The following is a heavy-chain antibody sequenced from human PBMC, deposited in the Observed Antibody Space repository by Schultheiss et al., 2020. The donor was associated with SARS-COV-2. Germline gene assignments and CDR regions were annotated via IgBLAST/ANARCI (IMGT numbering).Heavy chain of an antibody. CDR1: GFTVSSNY. J-gene: IGHJ3*02. CDR3: ARAPLTGDLGGFDAFDI. V-gene: IGHV3-66*02. D-gene: IGHD7-27*01. CDR2: IYSGGST. Sequence: GESLKISCAASGFTVSSNYMSWVRQAPGKGLEWVSVIYSGGSTYYADSVKGRFTISRDNSKNTLYLQMNSLRAEDTAVYYCARAPLTGDLGGFDAFDIWGQGTMVTVSS.